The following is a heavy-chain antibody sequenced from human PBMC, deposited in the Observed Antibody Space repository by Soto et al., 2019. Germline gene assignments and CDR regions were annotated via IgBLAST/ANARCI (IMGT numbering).Heavy chain of an antibody. V-gene: IGHV3-74*01. J-gene: IGHJ4*02. Sequence: EVQLVESGGGLVQPGGSLRLSCAASGFTFRNYWMHWVRQAPGEGLVWVSRINDGGGSTNYADSVQGRFTISRDNAANTLYLQMNNLRAEDPAVYYCARVEVAGGRCFDHWGQGALVTVSS. D-gene: IGHD6-19*01. CDR1: GFTFRNYW. CDR2: INDGGGST. CDR3: ARVEVAGGRCFDH.